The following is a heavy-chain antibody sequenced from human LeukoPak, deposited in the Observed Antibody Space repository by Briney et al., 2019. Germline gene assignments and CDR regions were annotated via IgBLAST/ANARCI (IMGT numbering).Heavy chain of an antibody. CDR1: GFTFSSYG. J-gene: IGHJ4*02. V-gene: IGHV3-30*03. CDR2: ISYDGSNK. D-gene: IGHD3-9*01. Sequence: GRSLRLSCAASGFTFSSYGMHWVRQAPGKGLEWAAVISYDGSNKNYADSVKGRFTISRDNSKNTLYLQMNSLRAEDTAVYYCALVTGDYWGQGTLVTVSS. CDR3: ALVTGDY.